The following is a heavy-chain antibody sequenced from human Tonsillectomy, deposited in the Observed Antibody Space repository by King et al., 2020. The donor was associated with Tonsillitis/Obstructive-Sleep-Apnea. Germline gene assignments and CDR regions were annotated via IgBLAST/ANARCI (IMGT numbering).Heavy chain of an antibody. V-gene: IGHV3-53*01. CDR3: ARWYDFWGMDV. J-gene: IGHJ6*03. Sequence: VQLVESGGGLIQPGGSLRLSCAASGFTVTSNYMNWVRQAPGKGLEWVSVIYSGGTTYYADSVKGRFTISRDNSKNTVYLQMNSLRAEDTAGYYCARWYDFWGMDVWGKGTTVTVSS. D-gene: IGHD3-3*01. CDR2: IYSGGTT. CDR1: GFTVTSNY.